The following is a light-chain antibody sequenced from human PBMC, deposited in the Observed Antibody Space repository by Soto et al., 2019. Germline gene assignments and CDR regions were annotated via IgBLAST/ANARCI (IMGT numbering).Light chain of an antibody. Sequence: EIVMTQSPATLSVSPGERATLSCRASQSVSSNLAWYQQKPGQAPRLLIYGASTRATGIPARFSGSGSGTEFTLTISSLQSEDFAVYYCLQHYSWPWTFGQGTKVEIK. CDR2: GAS. J-gene: IGKJ1*01. CDR1: QSVSSN. V-gene: IGKV3-15*01. CDR3: LQHYSWPWT.